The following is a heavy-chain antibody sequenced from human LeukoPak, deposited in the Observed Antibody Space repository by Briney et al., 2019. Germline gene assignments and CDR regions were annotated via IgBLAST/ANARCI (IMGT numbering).Heavy chain of an antibody. CDR2: IYYTGST. V-gene: IGHV4-59*08. CDR1: GASMSDYY. Sequence: SETLSLTCTVSGASMSDYYWSWIRQPPGKGLEWIGYIYYTGSTNYNPSLKSRVTMSVDTSKNQISLKLSSVTAADSAVYYCVRRVRYFGQNDYWGQGTLVTVSS. CDR3: VRRVRYFGQNDY. D-gene: IGHD3-9*01. J-gene: IGHJ4*02.